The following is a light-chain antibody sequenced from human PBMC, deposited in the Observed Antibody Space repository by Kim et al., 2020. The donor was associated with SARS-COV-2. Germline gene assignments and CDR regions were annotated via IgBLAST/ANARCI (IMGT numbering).Light chain of an antibody. Sequence: SYELTQPPSVSVSPGQTASITCSGDKLGDKYACWYQQKPGQSPVLVIYQDSKRPSGIPERFSGSKSGNTATLTISGTKAMDEADYYCKAWDSSTVFGGGTQLTVL. CDR2: QDS. J-gene: IGLJ2*01. CDR1: KLGDKY. CDR3: KAWDSSTV. V-gene: IGLV3-1*01.